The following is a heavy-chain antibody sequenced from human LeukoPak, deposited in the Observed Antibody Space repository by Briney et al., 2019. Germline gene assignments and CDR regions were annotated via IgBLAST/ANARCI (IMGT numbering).Heavy chain of an antibody. D-gene: IGHD3-22*01. J-gene: IGHJ4*02. CDR2: IYYSGST. CDR3: ARVLAARTPENYYGSSGYPF. Sequence: SETLSLTCTVSGGSISSSSYYWGWIRQPPGKGLEWIGSIYYSGSTYYNPSLKSRVTISVDTSKNQFSLKLSSVTAADTAVYYCARVLAARTPENYYGSSGYPFWGQGTLVTVSS. V-gene: IGHV4-39*07. CDR1: GGSISSSSYY.